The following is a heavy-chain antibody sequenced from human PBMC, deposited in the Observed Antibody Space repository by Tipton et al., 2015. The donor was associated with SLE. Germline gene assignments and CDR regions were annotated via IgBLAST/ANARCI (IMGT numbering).Heavy chain of an antibody. V-gene: IGHV4-59*01. J-gene: IGHJ4*02. CDR3: ARDTGVDIDY. D-gene: IGHD7-27*01. CDR2: IYDSGST. Sequence: LRLSCTVSGGSISKYYWSWIRQPPGKGLEWIGHIYDSGSTNYNPSLNSRVTISVDTSKNQFSLKVTSVTATDTAVYYCARDTGVDIDYWGQGTLVTVSS. CDR1: GGSISKYY.